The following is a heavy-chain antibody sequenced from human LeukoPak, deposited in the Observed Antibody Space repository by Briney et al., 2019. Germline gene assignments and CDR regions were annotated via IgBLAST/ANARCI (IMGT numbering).Heavy chain of an antibody. Sequence: PGGSLRLSCVASGFTFSSYWMHWVRQAPGKGLVWVSRINGDASSTTYADSVKGRFTISRDNAKNTVYLQMNSRRVEDTAVYYCARGGSGYSSSWSTFDYWGQGTLVTVSS. CDR2: INGDASST. V-gene: IGHV3-74*01. CDR1: GFTFSSYW. D-gene: IGHD6-13*01. J-gene: IGHJ4*02. CDR3: ARGGSGYSSSWSTFDY.